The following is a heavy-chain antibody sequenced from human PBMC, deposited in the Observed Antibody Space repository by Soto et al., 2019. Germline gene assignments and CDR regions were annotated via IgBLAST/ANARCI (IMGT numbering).Heavy chain of an antibody. V-gene: IGHV3-21*01. CDR3: ARDRGYCSGGSCYGYYYGMDV. D-gene: IGHD2-15*01. J-gene: IGHJ6*02. CDR1: GFTSRSYS. Sequence: LGGYLRPSWAASGFTSRSYSMNWVRQPLGKGMEGVSSISSSSSSNYYANPVKGRFTISKDNAKNSLHLQMNSLRAEDTDVYYCARDRGYCSGGSCYGYYYGMDVWGHGTTVTVSS. CDR2: ISSSSSSN.